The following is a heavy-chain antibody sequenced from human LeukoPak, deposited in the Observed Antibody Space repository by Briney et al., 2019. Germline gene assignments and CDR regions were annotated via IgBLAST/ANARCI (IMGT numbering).Heavy chain of an antibody. D-gene: IGHD3-22*01. CDR2: IHTSGST. J-gene: IGHJ3*02. V-gene: IGHV4-4*07. CDR3: AKSNGYGLVDI. CDR1: GGSITIYY. Sequence: PSETLSLTCTVSGGSITIYYWSWIRQPAGKGLEWIGRIHTSGSTNYNPSLKSRVTMSVDTSKSQFSLKLNSVTAADTAVYYCAKSNGYGLVDIWGQGTMVAVSS.